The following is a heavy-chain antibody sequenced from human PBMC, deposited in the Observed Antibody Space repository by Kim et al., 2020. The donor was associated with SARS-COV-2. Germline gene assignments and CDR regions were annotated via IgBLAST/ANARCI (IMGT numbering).Heavy chain of an antibody. CDR2: IYPDDSDT. CDR1: GHRFTNYW. CDR3: AKIGSYCAGDCDSKWFDP. V-gene: IGHV5-51*01. Sequence: GESLKISCKEPGHRFTNYWIGWVRQMPGKGLEWMGIIYPDDSDTRYNPSFQGQVTMSVDKSISTAYLQWTSLRASDTAIYYCAKIGSYCAGDCDSKWFDPWGQGTLVTVSS. J-gene: IGHJ5*02. D-gene: IGHD2-21*02.